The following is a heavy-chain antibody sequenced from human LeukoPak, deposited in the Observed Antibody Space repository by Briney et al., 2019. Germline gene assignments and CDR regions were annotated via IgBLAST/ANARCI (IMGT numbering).Heavy chain of an antibody. V-gene: IGHV1-2*02. CDR2: INPNSGGT. CDR3: ARVWGRDGPNYFDY. Sequence: ASVKVSCKVSGYTLTELSMHWVRQAPGQGLEWMGWINPNSGGTNYAQKFQGRVTMTRGTSISTAYMELSRLRSDDTAVYYCARVWGRDGPNYFDYWGQGTLVTVSS. D-gene: IGHD1-26*01. CDR1: GYTLTELS. J-gene: IGHJ4*02.